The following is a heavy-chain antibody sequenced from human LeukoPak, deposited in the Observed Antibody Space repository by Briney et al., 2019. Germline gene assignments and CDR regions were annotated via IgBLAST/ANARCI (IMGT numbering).Heavy chain of an antibody. V-gene: IGHV4-39*01. D-gene: IGHD3-16*01. CDR1: GGSISSDAHY. Sequence: SETLSLTCTVAGGSISSDAHYWDWISQAPGKGMEWIGSLLYNGNTWYNPSLESRVTISVDTSENQFALRLTSVNAADPALYSCTRRGSGNGGTYAGMDVWGPGTSVTVSS. CDR3: TRRGSGNGGTYAGMDV. CDR2: LLYNGNT. J-gene: IGHJ6*02.